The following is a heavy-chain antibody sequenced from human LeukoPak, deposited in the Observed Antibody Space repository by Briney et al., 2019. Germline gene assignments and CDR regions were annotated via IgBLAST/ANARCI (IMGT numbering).Heavy chain of an antibody. V-gene: IGHV3-23*01. CDR3: ATHGGWPRCDY. CDR1: GFTINSYA. J-gene: IGHJ4*02. Sequence: GGSLRLSCPASGFTINSYAMSWLRRAPGKGLEWVSTISSSGGSTYYADSVKGRFTISRDNSKNTLYLQMNSLRAEDAALYYCATHGGWPRCDYWAQGTLVTVSS. D-gene: IGHD6-19*01. CDR2: ISSSGGST.